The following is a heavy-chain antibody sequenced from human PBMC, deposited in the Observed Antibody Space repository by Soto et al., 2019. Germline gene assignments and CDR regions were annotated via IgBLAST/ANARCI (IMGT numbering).Heavy chain of an antibody. J-gene: IGHJ4*02. CDR3: AKAWGRMTCYDY. CDR1: GFTFNTHA. V-gene: IGHV3-23*01. D-gene: IGHD2-15*01. Sequence: GGSLRLSCAASGFTFNTHAMGWVRQAPGKGLEWVSGISSSGAATYHADSVRGRFIISRDNSKNTLYLQMSSLRAEDTAVYFCAKAWGRMTCYDYWGRGTLVTVSS. CDR2: ISSSGAAT.